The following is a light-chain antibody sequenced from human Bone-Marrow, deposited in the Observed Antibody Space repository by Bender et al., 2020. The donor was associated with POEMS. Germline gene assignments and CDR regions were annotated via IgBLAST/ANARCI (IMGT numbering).Light chain of an antibody. CDR2: QDD. V-gene: IGLV3-1*01. CDR3: QAWDSSTVV. J-gene: IGLJ2*01. Sequence: SYELTQPPSVSVSPGQTASISCSGDKLGDKFACWYQQKPGHSPLLVIYQDDRRPSGIPERFSGSNSGNTATLTISGTQAMDEADYYCQAWDSSTVVFGGGTKLTVL. CDR1: KLGDKF.